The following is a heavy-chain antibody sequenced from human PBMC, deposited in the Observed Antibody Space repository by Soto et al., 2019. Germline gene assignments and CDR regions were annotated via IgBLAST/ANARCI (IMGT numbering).Heavy chain of an antibody. CDR3: ARGGGKLLSFGELHYYYGMDV. Sequence: SETLSLTCAVYGGPFSGYYWSWIRQPPGKGLEWIGQINHSGSTNYTPSLKGRVTISVDTSKNQLSLKLSSVTAADTAVYYCARGGGKLLSFGELHYYYGMDVLGQGTTVTFSS. D-gene: IGHD3-10*01. J-gene: IGHJ6*02. CDR1: GGPFSGYY. CDR2: INHSGST. V-gene: IGHV4-34*01.